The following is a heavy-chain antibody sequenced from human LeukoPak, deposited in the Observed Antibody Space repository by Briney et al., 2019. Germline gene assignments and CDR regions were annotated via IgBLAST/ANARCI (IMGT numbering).Heavy chain of an antibody. J-gene: IGHJ5*02. Sequence: VKVSCKASGYTFTGYYMHWVRQAPGQGLEWMGRINPNSGGTNYAQKFQGRVTMTRDTSISTAYMELSRLRSDDTAVYYCGTTYCSSTSCYWPWGQGTLVTVSS. CDR2: INPNSGGT. D-gene: IGHD2-2*01. V-gene: IGHV1-2*06. CDR3: GTTYCSSTSCYWP. CDR1: GYTFTGYY.